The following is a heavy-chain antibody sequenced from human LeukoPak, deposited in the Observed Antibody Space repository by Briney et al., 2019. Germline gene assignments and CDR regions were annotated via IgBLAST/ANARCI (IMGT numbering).Heavy chain of an antibody. Sequence: GGSLRLSCAASGFTFSSYGMHWVRQAPGKGLEWVAVISYDGSNKYYADSVKGRFTISRDNSKNTLYLQMNSLRAEDTAVYYCAKGWLFIHLDYWGQGTLVTVSS. D-gene: IGHD3-22*01. CDR1: GFTFSSYG. J-gene: IGHJ4*02. V-gene: IGHV3-30*18. CDR3: AKGWLFIHLDY. CDR2: ISYDGSNK.